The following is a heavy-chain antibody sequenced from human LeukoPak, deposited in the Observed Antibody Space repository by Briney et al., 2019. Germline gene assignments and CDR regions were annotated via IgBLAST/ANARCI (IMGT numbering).Heavy chain of an antibody. J-gene: IGHJ4*02. CDR2: INTSGST. CDR1: GGSISNYY. V-gene: IGHV4-4*07. CDR3: ARGRAVAEY. Sequence: SETLSLTCTVSGGSISNYYWSWIRQPAGKGLEWIGRINTSGSTNYNPSLKSRVTMSADTSKNQFSLQLSSVTATDTAVYYCARGRAVAEYWGQGILVTVSS. D-gene: IGHD6-19*01.